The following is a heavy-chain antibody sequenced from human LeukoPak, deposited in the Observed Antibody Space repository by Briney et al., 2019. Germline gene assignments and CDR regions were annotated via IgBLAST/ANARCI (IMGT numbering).Heavy chain of an antibody. V-gene: IGHV3-49*03. CDR1: GFTFGDYA. CDR2: IRSKAYGGTT. Sequence: PGGSLRLSCTASGFTFGDYAMSWFRQVPGKGLEWVGFIRSKAYGGTTEYAASVKGRFTISRDDSKSIAYLQMNSLKTEDTAVYYCSLDSSGYFDAFDIWGQGTMVTVSS. D-gene: IGHD3-22*01. J-gene: IGHJ3*02. CDR3: SLDSSGYFDAFDI.